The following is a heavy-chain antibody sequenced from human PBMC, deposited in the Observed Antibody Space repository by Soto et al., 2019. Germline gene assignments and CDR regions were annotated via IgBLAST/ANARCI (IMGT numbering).Heavy chain of an antibody. J-gene: IGHJ4*02. V-gene: IGHV3-21*01. CDR2: ISSSSSYI. D-gene: IGHD6-19*01. Sequence: GGSLRLSCAASGFTFSSYSMNWVRQAPGKGLEWVSSISSSSSYIYYADSVKGRFTISRDNAKNSLYLQMNSLRAEDTAVYYCARDTSGWYYFDYWGQGTLVTVSS. CDR3: ARDTSGWYYFDY. CDR1: GFTFSSYS.